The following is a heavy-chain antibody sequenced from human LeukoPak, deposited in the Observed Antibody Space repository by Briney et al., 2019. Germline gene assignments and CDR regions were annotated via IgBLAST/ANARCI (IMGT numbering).Heavy chain of an antibody. D-gene: IGHD3-16*01. CDR1: GFTFTSSA. V-gene: IGHV1-58*02. CDR2: IVVGSGNT. CDR3: AADSLGRSWYFDL. Sequence: SVKASGKASGFTFTSSAMQWVRQARGQRLEWIGWIVVGSGNTNYAQKFQERVTITRDMSTSTAYMELSSLRSEDTAVYYCAADSLGRSWYFDLWGRGSLVTVSS. J-gene: IGHJ2*01.